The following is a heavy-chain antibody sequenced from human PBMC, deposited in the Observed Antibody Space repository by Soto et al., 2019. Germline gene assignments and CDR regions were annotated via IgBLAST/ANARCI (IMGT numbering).Heavy chain of an antibody. CDR2: IYWDDDK. V-gene: IGHV2-5*02. Sequence: QITLKESGPTLVKPTQTLTLTCTFSGFSLSTSGVGVGWIRQPPGKALEWLALIYWDDDKRYSPSLKSRLTISKDTYKNQVVPTMSHVDPVDPATYYCAHMRGWYGYYYYYGMDVWGQGTTVTVSS. D-gene: IGHD3-10*01. J-gene: IGHJ6*02. CDR3: AHMRGWYGYYYYYGMDV. CDR1: GFSLSTSGVG.